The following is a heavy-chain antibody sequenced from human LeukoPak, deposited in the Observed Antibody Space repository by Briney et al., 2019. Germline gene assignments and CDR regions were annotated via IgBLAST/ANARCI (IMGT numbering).Heavy chain of an antibody. CDR2: ISHSGST. CDR1: GGSFSGYY. D-gene: IGHD5-18*01. Sequence: SETLSLTCAVYGGSFSGYYWSWIRQPPGKGLEWIGEISHSGSTNYNPSLKSRVTISVDTSKNQFSLKLSSVTAADTAVYYCASLERGYSYGTFDYWGQGTLVTVSS. V-gene: IGHV4-34*01. CDR3: ASLERGYSYGTFDY. J-gene: IGHJ4*02.